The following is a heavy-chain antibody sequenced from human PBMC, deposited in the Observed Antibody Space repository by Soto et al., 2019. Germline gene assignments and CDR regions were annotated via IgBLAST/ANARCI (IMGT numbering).Heavy chain of an antibody. V-gene: IGHV3-23*01. CDR1: GFTFSSYA. D-gene: IGHD3-10*01. Sequence: EVQLLESGGGLVQPGGSLRLSCAASGFTFSSYAMSWVRQAPGKGLEWVSGISGSGGSTYYADSVKGRFTISRDNSKNTLYLQTNSLRAEDTGVYSGAKERRYYYGYDAMDVCGQGTTVTVS. CDR3: AKERRYYYGYDAMDV. J-gene: IGHJ6*02. CDR2: ISGSGGST.